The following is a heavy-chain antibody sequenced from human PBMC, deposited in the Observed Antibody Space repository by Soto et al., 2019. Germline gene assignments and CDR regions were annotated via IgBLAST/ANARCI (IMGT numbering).Heavy chain of an antibody. J-gene: IGHJ4*02. D-gene: IGHD2-21*01. CDR2: VYNSGST. CDR1: GGSISKYY. Sequence: SETLSLTCSVSGGSISKYYWAWIRQPPGKALEWIGYVYNSGSTNYNPSLKGRVTMSVDTSKNQFSLKLTSVNTADTAIYYCTRGGDPYKTGHWGQGTLVTVSS. V-gene: IGHV4-59*01. CDR3: TRGGDPYKTGH.